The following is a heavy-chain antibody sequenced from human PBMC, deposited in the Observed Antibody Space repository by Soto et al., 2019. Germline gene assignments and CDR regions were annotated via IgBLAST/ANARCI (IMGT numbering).Heavy chain of an antibody. J-gene: IGHJ4*02. Sequence: SETLSLTCTVSGGTISTYYWSWIRQTPGKGLEWIGYMYYIGSTNYNPYLKSRVTISADTSKNQFSLKLISVTATDTAVYFCARGEAGSYYRLDYWGQGILVTVSS. CDR3: ARGEAGSYYRLDY. CDR2: MYYIGST. CDR1: GGTISTYY. D-gene: IGHD3-10*01. V-gene: IGHV4-59*08.